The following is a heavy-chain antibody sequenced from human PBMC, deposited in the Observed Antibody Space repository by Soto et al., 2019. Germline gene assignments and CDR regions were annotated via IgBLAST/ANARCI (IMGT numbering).Heavy chain of an antibody. CDR1: GGSISSSSYY. Sequence: QLQLQESGPGLVKPSETLSLTCTVSGGSISSSSYYWGWIRQPPGKGLEWIGSIYYSGSTYYNPSLKSRVTISVDTSKNQFSLKLSSVTAADTAVYYCARHVNSYSSSWYYFDYWGQGTLVTVSS. D-gene: IGHD6-13*01. V-gene: IGHV4-39*01. CDR3: ARHVNSYSSSWYYFDY. J-gene: IGHJ4*02. CDR2: IYYSGST.